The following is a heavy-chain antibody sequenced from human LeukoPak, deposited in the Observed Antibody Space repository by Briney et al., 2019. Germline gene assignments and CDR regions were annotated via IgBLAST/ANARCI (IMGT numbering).Heavy chain of an antibody. CDR1: GFPFSDYG. CDR3: AKVYRRGYSYGVGISFDY. J-gene: IGHJ4*02. D-gene: IGHD5-18*01. CDR2: ISYDASNK. V-gene: IGHV3-30*18. Sequence: GTSLRLSCAASGFPFSDYGMYWVRHAPGKVLEWVAVISYDASNKYYADSVKGRFTISRDNSKNTLYLQMNSLRAEDTAVYYCAKVYRRGYSYGVGISFDYWGQGTLVAVSS.